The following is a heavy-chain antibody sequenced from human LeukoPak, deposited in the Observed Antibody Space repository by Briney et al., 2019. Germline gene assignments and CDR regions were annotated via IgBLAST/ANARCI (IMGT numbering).Heavy chain of an antibody. D-gene: IGHD1-26*01. V-gene: IGHV3-66*01. CDR2: IYSGGST. Sequence: GGSPRLSCAAPGFTVSSNYMSWVRQAPGKGLEWVSVIYSGGSTYYADSVKGRFTISRDNSKNTLYLQVNSLRAEDTAVYYCARDLGGSYGGYWGQGTLVTVSS. J-gene: IGHJ4*02. CDR3: ARDLGGSYGGY. CDR1: GFTVSSNY.